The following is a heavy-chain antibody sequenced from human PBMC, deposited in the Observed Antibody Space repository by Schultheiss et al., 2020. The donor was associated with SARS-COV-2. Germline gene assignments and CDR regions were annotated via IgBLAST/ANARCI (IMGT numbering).Heavy chain of an antibody. J-gene: IGHJ4*02. Sequence: SETLSLTCTVSGGSISSSSYYWGWIRQPPGKGLEWIGSIYYSGCTYYNPSLKSRVTISVDTSKNQFSLKLSSVTAADTAVYYCARNVRYYYGSGKDYWGQGTLVTVSS. CDR2: IYYSGCT. D-gene: IGHD3-10*01. CDR1: GGSISSSSYY. V-gene: IGHV4-39*07. CDR3: ARNVRYYYGSGKDY.